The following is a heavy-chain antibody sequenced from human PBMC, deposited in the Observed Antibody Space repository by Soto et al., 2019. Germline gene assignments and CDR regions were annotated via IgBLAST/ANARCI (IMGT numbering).Heavy chain of an antibody. CDR1: GFTFCSYA. V-gene: IGHV3-23*01. CDR2: ISGSGGST. Sequence: GGSPRLSCAASGFTFCSYAMSLVRQAPGKGLEWVSAISGSGGSTYYADSVKGRFTISRDNSKNTLYLQMNSLRAEDTAVYYCAKLNEDIVVVVAATPLTWYYYMDVWGKGTTVTVSS. D-gene: IGHD2-15*01. J-gene: IGHJ6*03. CDR3: AKLNEDIVVVVAATPLTWYYYMDV.